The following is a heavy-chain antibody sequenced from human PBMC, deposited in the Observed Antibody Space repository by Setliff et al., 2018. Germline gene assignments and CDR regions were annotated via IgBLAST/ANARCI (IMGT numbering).Heavy chain of an antibody. D-gene: IGHD4-17*01. CDR1: GGSMITNDYF. CDR2: IYYSGDT. V-gene: IGHV4-39*07. CDR3: AGSTVTQVDY. J-gene: IGHJ4*02. Sequence: KASETLSLTCTVSGGSMITNDYFWGWIRQPPGTGLEWIGSIYYSGDTYYNPSLKSRATVSVDTSTSQFSLRLTSVTAADTAVYYCAGSTVTQVDYWGQGTLVTVSS.